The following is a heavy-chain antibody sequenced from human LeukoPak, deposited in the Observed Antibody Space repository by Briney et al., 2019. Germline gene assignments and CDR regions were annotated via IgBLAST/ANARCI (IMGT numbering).Heavy chain of an antibody. CDR2: ISSTSSTM. CDR3: ARESAYAFWY. D-gene: IGHD3-3*01. V-gene: IGHV3-48*02. J-gene: IGHJ4*02. CDR1: GFTLSDYY. Sequence: GGSLRLSCAASGFTLSDYYMNWVRQAPGKGLEWVSYISSTSSTMYYADPVKGRFTISRDNAKNSLYLQMNSLRDEDTAVYYCARESAYAFWYWGQGTLVAVSS.